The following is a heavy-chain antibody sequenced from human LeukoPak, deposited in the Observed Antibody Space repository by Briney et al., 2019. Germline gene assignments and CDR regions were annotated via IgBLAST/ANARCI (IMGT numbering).Heavy chain of an antibody. CDR2: ISGSGGST. D-gene: IGHD6-19*01. J-gene: IGHJ4*02. V-gene: IGHV3-23*01. Sequence: SGGSLRLSCAASGFTFSSYAMSWVRQAPGKGLEWVSAISGSGGSTYYADSVKGRFTISRDNSKNTLYLQMNSLRAEDTAVYYCATPSEVYSSGWYAPCWGQGTLVSVSS. CDR3: ATPSEVYSSGWYAPC. CDR1: GFTFSSYA.